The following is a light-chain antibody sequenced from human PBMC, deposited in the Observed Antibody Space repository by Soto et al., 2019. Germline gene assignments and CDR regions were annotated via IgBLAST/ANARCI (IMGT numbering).Light chain of an antibody. CDR1: QTVRNNY. Sequence: EFVLTQSPGTLSLSPGERATLSCRASQTVRNNYLAWYQQKPGQAPRLLIYDASSRATGIPDRFSGGGSGTDFTLTISRLEPEDFANYFGQQYNSFSLITFGQGTRLEIK. V-gene: IGKV3-20*01. CDR3: QQYNSFSLIT. CDR2: DAS. J-gene: IGKJ5*01.